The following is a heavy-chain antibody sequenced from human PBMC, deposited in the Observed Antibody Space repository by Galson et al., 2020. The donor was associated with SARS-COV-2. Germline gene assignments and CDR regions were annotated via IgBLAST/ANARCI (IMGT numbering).Heavy chain of an antibody. D-gene: IGHD3-22*01. Sequence: GGSLRLSCQASGFTFSNHGMHWVRQAPGKGLEWVAVIWFDGYKKFYADSVKGRFSISRDNSKNTVDLQMSSLRVEDTAIYYCVRDRFLIPGTMSPFHFEFWGQGTLVSVSS. J-gene: IGHJ4*02. CDR1: GFTFSNHG. CDR2: IWFDGYKK. V-gene: IGHV3-33*01. CDR3: VRDRFLIPGTMSPFHFEF.